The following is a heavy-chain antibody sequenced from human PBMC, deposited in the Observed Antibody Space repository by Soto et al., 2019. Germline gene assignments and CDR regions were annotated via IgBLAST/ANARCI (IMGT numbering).Heavy chain of an antibody. CDR3: ARHNYGSGSTYFDY. J-gene: IGHJ4*02. D-gene: IGHD3-10*01. Sequence: QVQLQESGPGLVKPWETLSLTCTVSGGSIRSYYWSWIRQPPGKGLEWIGYVYYSGSTNYNPSLKSRVTISVDTFKNQFCLKLNSMTAADTAVYYCARHNYGSGSTYFDYWGQGTLVTVSS. V-gene: IGHV4-59*08. CDR1: GGSIRSYY. CDR2: VYYSGST.